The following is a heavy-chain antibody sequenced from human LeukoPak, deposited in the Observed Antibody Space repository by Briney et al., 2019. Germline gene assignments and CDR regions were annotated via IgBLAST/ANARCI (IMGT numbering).Heavy chain of an antibody. V-gene: IGHV4-59*08. CDR2: IYYSGST. CDR1: GGSIGSYY. J-gene: IGHJ6*02. Sequence: SETLSLTCTVSGGSIGSYYWSWIRQPPGKGLEWIGYIYYSGSTNYNPSLKSRVTISVDTSKNQFSLKLSSVTAADTAVYYCARLESYYYYYGMDVWGQGTTVTASS. CDR3: ARLESYYYYYGMDV.